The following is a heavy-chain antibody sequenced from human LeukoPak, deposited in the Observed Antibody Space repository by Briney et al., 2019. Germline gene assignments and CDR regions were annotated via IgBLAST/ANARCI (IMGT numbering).Heavy chain of an antibody. Sequence: SETLSLTCAVYGGSFSGYYWSWIRQPPGKGLEWIGEINHSGSTNYNPSLKSRVTISVDTSKNQFSLKLSSVTAADTAVYYCARVIERPAKWFDPWGQGTLVTVSS. CDR3: ARVIERPAKWFDP. V-gene: IGHV4-34*01. D-gene: IGHD3-22*01. CDR1: GGSFSGYY. CDR2: INHSGST. J-gene: IGHJ5*02.